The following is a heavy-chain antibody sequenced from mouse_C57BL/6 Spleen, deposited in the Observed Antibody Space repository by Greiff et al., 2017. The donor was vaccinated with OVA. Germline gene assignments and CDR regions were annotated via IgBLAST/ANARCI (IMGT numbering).Heavy chain of an antibody. CDR2: ISSGGSYT. J-gene: IGHJ2*01. D-gene: IGHD1-1*01. Sequence: EVNLVESGGDLVKPGGSLKLSCAASGFTFSSYGMSWVRQTPDKRLEWVATISSGGSYTYYPDSVKGRFTISRDNAKNTLYLQMSSLKSEDTAMYYCARHVNDYYGSSLDYWGQGTTLTVSS. CDR3: ARHVNDYYGSSLDY. CDR1: GFTFSSYG. V-gene: IGHV5-6*01.